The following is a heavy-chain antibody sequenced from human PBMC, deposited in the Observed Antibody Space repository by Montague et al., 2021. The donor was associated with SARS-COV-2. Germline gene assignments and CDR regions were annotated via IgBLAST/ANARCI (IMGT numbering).Heavy chain of an antibody. Sequence: SETLSLTCAVSGGSFSGYYCSWICQPPGKGLEWMWEMNHSKSTNYNPYLKSRVTISVDTSTNQFSLQLSPVTAAATAAYYCARGRRIAARPSEGYFDLWGRGTLVTVSS. CDR1: GGSFSGYY. CDR3: ARGRRIAARPSEGYFDL. J-gene: IGHJ2*01. CDR2: MNHSKST. D-gene: IGHD6-6*01. V-gene: IGHV4-34*01.